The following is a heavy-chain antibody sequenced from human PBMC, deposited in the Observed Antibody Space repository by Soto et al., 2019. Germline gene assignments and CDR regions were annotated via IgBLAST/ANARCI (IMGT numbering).Heavy chain of an antibody. CDR3: AAHKYSSSWYWVPAAGAFDI. V-gene: IGHV3-33*01. CDR1: GFTFSSYG. J-gene: IGHJ3*02. D-gene: IGHD6-13*01. Sequence: GGSLRLSCAASGFTFSSYGMHRVRQAPGKGLEWVAVIWYDGSNKYYADSVKGRFTISRDNSKNTLYLQMNSLRAEDTAVYYCAAHKYSSSWYWVPAAGAFDIWGQGTMVTVSS. CDR2: IWYDGSNK.